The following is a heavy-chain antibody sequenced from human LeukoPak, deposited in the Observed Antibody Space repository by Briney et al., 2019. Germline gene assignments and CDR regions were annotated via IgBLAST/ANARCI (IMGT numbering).Heavy chain of an antibody. CDR3: ATPIHNYYYYYMDV. J-gene: IGHJ6*03. V-gene: IGHV1-2*02. CDR2: INPNSGGT. D-gene: IGHD2-2*02. Sequence: ASVKVSCKASGYTFTGYYMHWVRQAPGQGLEWMGWINPNSGGTNYAQKFQGRVTMTRDTSISTAYMELSRLRSDDTAVYYCATPIHNYYYYYMDVWGKGTTVTVSS. CDR1: GYTFTGYY.